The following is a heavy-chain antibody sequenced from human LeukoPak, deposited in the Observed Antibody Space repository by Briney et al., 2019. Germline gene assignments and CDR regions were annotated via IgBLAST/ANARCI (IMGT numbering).Heavy chain of an antibody. V-gene: IGHV1-18*01. D-gene: IGHD1-26*01. CDR3: AIDGGSQENYYYYMDV. CDR1: GYTFTSYG. CDR2: ISAYNGNT. Sequence: ASVKVSCKASGYTFTSYGISWVRQAPGQGLEWMGWISAYNGNTNYAQKLQGRVTMTTDTSTSTAYMELRSLRSDDTAVYYCAIDGGSQENYYYYMDVWGKGTTVTVSS. J-gene: IGHJ6*03.